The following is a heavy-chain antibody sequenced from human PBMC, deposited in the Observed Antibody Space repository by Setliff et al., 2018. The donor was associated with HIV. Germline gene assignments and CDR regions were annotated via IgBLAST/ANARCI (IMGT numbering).Heavy chain of an antibody. J-gene: IGHJ1*01. CDR1: GYTFTSYY. D-gene: IGHD6-6*01. V-gene: IGHV1-46*01. Sequence: ASVKVSCKASGYTFTSYYMHWVRQAPGQGLEWMRIINPSSGSTTYAQKFQGRVTMTRDTSTSTVYMELSSLRSEDTAVYYCARDPAPSSSAPYFQHWGQGTPVTVSS. CDR2: INPSSGST. CDR3: ARDPAPSSSAPYFQH.